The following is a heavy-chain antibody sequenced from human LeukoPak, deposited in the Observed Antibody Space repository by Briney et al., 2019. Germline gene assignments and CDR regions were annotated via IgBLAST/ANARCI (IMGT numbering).Heavy chain of an antibody. Sequence: PGGSLRLSCAAPGFTFSSYAMSWVRQAPGKGLEWVSAISGSGGSTYYADSVKGRFTISRDNSKNTLYLQMNSLRAEDTAVYYCATGAGWPSFFFDYWGQGTLVTVSS. CDR3: ATGAGWPSFFFDY. CDR1: GFTFSSYA. D-gene: IGHD3-3*02. V-gene: IGHV3-23*01. CDR2: ISGSGGST. J-gene: IGHJ4*02.